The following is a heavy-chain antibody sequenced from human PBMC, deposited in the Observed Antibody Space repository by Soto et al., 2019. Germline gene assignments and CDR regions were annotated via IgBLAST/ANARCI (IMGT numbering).Heavy chain of an antibody. CDR2: INHSGST. Sequence: QVQLQQWGAGLLKPSETLSLTCAIYGGSFSDYYWTWIRQPPGKGLEWIGEINHSGSTNYNPSLKNRFTILVDTSKNQFSLKLTSVTAADTAVYYCARGGIHRSDYCGQGTLVTVSS. D-gene: IGHD6-13*01. CDR3: ARGGIHRSDY. V-gene: IGHV4-34*01. CDR1: GGSFSDYY. J-gene: IGHJ4*02.